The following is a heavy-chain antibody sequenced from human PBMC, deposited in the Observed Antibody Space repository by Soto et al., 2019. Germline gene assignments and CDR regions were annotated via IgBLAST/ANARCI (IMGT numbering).Heavy chain of an antibody. Sequence: EVQLVESGGGLVKPGGSLRLSCAASGFTFSNAWMSWVRQAPGKGLEWVGRIKSKTDGGTTDYAAPVKGRFTISRDDSTNTLYLQMNSLKTEDTAVYYCTTDLARITMVRGVIIREDAFDIWGQGRILTVSS. D-gene: IGHD3-10*01. CDR3: TTDLARITMVRGVIIREDAFDI. CDR2: IKSKTDGGTT. J-gene: IGHJ3*02. CDR1: GFTFSNAW. V-gene: IGHV3-15*01.